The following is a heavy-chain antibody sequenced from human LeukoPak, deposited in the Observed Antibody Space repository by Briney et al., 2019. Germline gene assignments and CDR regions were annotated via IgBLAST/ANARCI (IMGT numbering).Heavy chain of an antibody. Sequence: PGGSQRLSCAASGFTFSSYATHWVRQAPGKGLEYVSAISSNGGNTYYANSVKGRFTISRDNSKDTLYLQMGSLRAEDMAVYYCARNAMARGNHFDYWGQGTLVAVSS. CDR3: ARNAMARGNHFDY. D-gene: IGHD3-10*01. J-gene: IGHJ4*02. CDR1: GFTFSSYA. CDR2: ISSNGGNT. V-gene: IGHV3-64*01.